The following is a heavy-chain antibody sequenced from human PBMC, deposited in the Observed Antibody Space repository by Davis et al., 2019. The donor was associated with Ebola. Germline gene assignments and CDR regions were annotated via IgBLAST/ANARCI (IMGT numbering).Heavy chain of an antibody. CDR2: IYHSGST. J-gene: IGHJ4*02. D-gene: IGHD4-17*01. V-gene: IGHV4-30-2*01. CDR1: GGSISSGGYS. Sequence: SQTLSLTCAVSGGSISSGGYSWSWIRQPPGKGLEWIGYIYHSGSTYYTSSLKSRVTISVDRSKNQFSLRLSSVTAADTAVYYCASSYGDYPADQWGQGTLVTVSS. CDR3: ASSYGDYPADQ.